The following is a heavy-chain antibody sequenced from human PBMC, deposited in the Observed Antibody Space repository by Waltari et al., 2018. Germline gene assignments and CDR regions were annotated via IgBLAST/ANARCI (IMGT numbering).Heavy chain of an antibody. Sequence: QVHLQQWGAGLLKPSETLSLTCAVYGDSLSGYYWSWIRQPPGKGLEWIGEINHSGSTNYNPSLKSRVTISVDTSKNQFSLKLSSVTAADTAVYYCARGRGYSSYWGQGTLVTVSS. CDR2: INHSGST. CDR3: ARGRGYSSY. J-gene: IGHJ4*02. D-gene: IGHD5-18*01. V-gene: IGHV4-34*02. CDR1: GDSLSGYY.